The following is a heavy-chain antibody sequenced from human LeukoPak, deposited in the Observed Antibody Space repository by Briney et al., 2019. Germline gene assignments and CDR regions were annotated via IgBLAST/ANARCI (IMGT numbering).Heavy chain of an antibody. CDR2: FDPEDGET. CDR3: ATGHCSSTSCYGLPYFDY. D-gene: IGHD2-2*01. Sequence: ASVKVSCKVSGYTLTELSMHWVRQAPGKGLEWMGGFDPEDGETIYAQKFQGRVTMTEDTSTDTAYMELSSLRSEDMAVYYCATGHCSSTSCYGLPYFDYWGQGTLVTVSS. CDR1: GYTLTELS. V-gene: IGHV1-24*01. J-gene: IGHJ4*02.